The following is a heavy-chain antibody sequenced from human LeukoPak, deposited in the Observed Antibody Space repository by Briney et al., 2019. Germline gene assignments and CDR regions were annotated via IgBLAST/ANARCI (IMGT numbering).Heavy chain of an antibody. CDR1: GFPFSSYW. CDR3: ARDPGIAVAGTFGTFDY. J-gene: IGHJ4*02. Sequence: PGGSLRLSCAASGFPFSSYWMHWVHQAPGKGLLWVSRIYNDGSRTTYADSVKGRFTISGDNAKNTLFLQMNSLTAEDTAVYYCARDPGIAVAGTFGTFDYWGQGTLVTVSS. CDR2: IYNDGSRT. V-gene: IGHV3-74*01. D-gene: IGHD6-19*01.